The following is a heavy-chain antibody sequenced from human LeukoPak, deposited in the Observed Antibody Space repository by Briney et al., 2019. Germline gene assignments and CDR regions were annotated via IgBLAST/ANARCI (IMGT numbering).Heavy chain of an antibody. CDR2: IYYSGST. CDR3: ARDVPDSSGYYDVSYFDY. J-gene: IGHJ4*02. Sequence: SETLSLTCTVSGGSISSSGYYWSWIRQHPGKGLEWIGYIYYSGSTYYNPSLKSRVTISVDTSKNQFSLKLSSVTAADTAVYYCARDVPDSSGYYDVSYFDYWGQGTLVTVSS. D-gene: IGHD3-22*01. V-gene: IGHV4-31*03. CDR1: GGSISSSGYY.